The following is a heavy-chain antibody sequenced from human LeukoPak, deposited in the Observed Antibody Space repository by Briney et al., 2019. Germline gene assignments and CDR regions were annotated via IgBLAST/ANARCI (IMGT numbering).Heavy chain of an antibody. V-gene: IGHV3-66*02. CDR2: IYSGGST. D-gene: IGHD5-12*01. CDR1: GFTLSSNY. CDR3: ARDQAPTTYYFYYMDV. Sequence: PGGSLRLSCAASGFTLSSNYMSWVRQAPGKGLEWVSVIYSGGSTYYADSVKGRFTISRDNSKNTLYLQMNSLRAEDTAVYYCARDQAPTTYYFYYMDVWGKGTTGTVSS. J-gene: IGHJ6*03.